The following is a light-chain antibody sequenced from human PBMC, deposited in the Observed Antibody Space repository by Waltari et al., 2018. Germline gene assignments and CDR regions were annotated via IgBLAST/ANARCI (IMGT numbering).Light chain of an antibody. Sequence: DIVLTQSQEFMAVSLGERATLNCKSSQSLLFNSDSKSYLAWYQQRRGQPPTLLIYWASTRESGVPDRFNGIGSGTDFSLTISSLQAEDASVYYCHQYYSTPQTFGQGTKVEVK. CDR2: WAS. CDR3: HQYYSTPQT. J-gene: IGKJ1*01. V-gene: IGKV4-1*01. CDR1: QSLLFNSDSKSY.